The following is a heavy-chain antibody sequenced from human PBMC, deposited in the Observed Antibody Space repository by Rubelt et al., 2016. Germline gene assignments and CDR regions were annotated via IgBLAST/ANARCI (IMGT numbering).Heavy chain of an antibody. Sequence: QVQLQQWGAGLLKPSETLSLTCAVYGGSFSGYYWSWIRQPPGKGLEWIGEINHSGSTNYNPSLKSRVTISVDTSKNQFSLKLGSRTAADTAVYYCARGPDYYGSGSQDYWGQGTLVTVSS. V-gene: IGHV4-34*01. CDR1: GGSFSGYY. CDR2: INHSGST. D-gene: IGHD3-10*01. J-gene: IGHJ4*02. CDR3: ARGPDYYGSGSQDY.